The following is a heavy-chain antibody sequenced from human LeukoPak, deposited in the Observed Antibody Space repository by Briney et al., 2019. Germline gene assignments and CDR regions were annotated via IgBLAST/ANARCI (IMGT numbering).Heavy chain of an antibody. Sequence: PGGSLRLSCEASGFTYSDYYMTWIRQAPGKGLEWVSYISRDADMTWYADSVKGRFTISRDNAKNSVYLQMSSLRVEDTAVYYCARALRGGDWFDPWGQGTLVTVSS. CDR1: GFTYSDYY. CDR3: ARALRGGDWFDP. V-gene: IGHV3-11*01. CDR2: ISRDADMT. D-gene: IGHD3-10*01. J-gene: IGHJ5*02.